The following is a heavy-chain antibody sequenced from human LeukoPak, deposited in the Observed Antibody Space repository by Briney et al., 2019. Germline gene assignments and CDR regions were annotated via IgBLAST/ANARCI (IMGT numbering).Heavy chain of an antibody. Sequence: GGSLRLSCAASGFTFNSYAITWVRQAPGKGLEWVSTITGSGGTTYYADSVKGRFTISRDNAKNTLYLQMSSLRAEDTALYYCAKPREGSGSSGYYYGMDVWGQGTTVSVSS. D-gene: IGHD1-26*01. CDR2: ITGSGGTT. CDR3: AKPREGSGSSGYYYGMDV. J-gene: IGHJ6*02. V-gene: IGHV3-23*01. CDR1: GFTFNSYA.